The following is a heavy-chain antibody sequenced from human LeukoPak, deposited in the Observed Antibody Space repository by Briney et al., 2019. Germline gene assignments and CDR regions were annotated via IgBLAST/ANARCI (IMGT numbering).Heavy chain of an antibody. CDR2: IYHSGST. V-gene: IGHV4-38-2*01. CDR1: GYSISSGYY. Sequence: SETLSLTCAVSGYSISSGYYWGWIRQPPGEGLEWIGSIYHSGSTYYNPSLKSRVTISVDTSKNQFSLKLSSVTAADTAVYYCARGPAYLITIFGVVTTPVDYWGQGTLVTVSS. D-gene: IGHD3-3*01. CDR3: ARGPAYLITIFGVVTTPVDY. J-gene: IGHJ4*02.